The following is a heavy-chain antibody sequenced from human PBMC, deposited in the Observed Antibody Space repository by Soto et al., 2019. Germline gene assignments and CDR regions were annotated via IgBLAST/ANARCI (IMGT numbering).Heavy chain of an antibody. J-gene: IGHJ4*02. CDR3: AIILPRRYYFDY. Sequence: SETLSLTCAVSGGSISSSNWWSWVRQPPGKGLEWIGEIYHSGSTNYNPSLKSRVTISVDKSKNQFSLKLSSVTAADTAVYYCAIILPRRYYFDYWGQGTLVTVSS. V-gene: IGHV4-4*02. CDR1: GGSISSSNW. CDR2: IYHSGST. D-gene: IGHD2-15*01.